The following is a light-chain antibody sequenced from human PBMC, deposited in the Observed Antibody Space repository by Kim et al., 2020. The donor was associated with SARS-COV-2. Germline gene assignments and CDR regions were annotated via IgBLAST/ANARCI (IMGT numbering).Light chain of an antibody. V-gene: IGLV3-25*03. J-gene: IGLJ3*02. CDR3: QSSDSSDTFWV. CDR2: EDS. CDR1: ALPNQY. Sequence: PGQTARITCSGDALPNQYAYWVQQKRGQARVLVIYEDSERPSGIPERFSGSTSGTTVTLTISGVQAEDEADYYCQSSDSSDTFWVFGGGTQLTVL.